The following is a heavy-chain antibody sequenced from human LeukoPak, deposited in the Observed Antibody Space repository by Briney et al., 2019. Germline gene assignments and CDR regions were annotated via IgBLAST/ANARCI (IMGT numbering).Heavy chain of an antibody. CDR2: INPNSGGT. D-gene: IGHD5-12*01. CDR1: GYTFTGYY. J-gene: IGHJ4*02. Sequence: GASVKVSCKASGYTFTGYYMHWVRQAPGHGLEWMGWINPNSGGTNYAQKFQGRVTMTRDTSISTAYMELSRLRSDDTAAYYCARGGLRKAHGPENFDYWGQGTLVTVSS. CDR3: ARGGLRKAHGPENFDY. V-gene: IGHV1-2*02.